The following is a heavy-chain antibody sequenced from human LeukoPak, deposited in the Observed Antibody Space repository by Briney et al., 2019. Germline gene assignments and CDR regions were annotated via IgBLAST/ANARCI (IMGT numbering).Heavy chain of an antibody. D-gene: IGHD6-13*01. J-gene: IGHJ4*02. Sequence: GSLRLSCAASGFTFSSYGMHWVRQAPGKGLEWVSYISSSGSTIYYADSVKGRFTISRDNAKNSLYLQMNSLRAEDTAVYYCARDHSRIAAFDYWGQGTLVTVSS. CDR2: ISSSGSTI. CDR3: ARDHSRIAAFDY. V-gene: IGHV3-48*04. CDR1: GFTFSSYG.